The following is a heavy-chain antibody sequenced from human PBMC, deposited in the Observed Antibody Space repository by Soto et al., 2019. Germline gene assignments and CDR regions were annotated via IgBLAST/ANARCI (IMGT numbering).Heavy chain of an antibody. CDR3: SLGTYTGSSGAPHAEHFQH. D-gene: IGHD6-13*01. CDR2: INSDGSST. CDR1: GFTFSSYW. J-gene: IGHJ1*01. V-gene: IGHV3-74*01. Sequence: PGGSLRLSCAASGFTFSSYWMLWVLQAPGKGLVWVSRINSDGSSTSYADSVKGRFTISRDNAKNTLYLQMNSLRAEDTAVYYCSLGTYTGSSGAPHAEHFQHSGKANPVTVPS.